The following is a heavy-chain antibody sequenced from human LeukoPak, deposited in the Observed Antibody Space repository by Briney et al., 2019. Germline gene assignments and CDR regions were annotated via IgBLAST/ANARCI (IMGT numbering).Heavy chain of an antibody. CDR2: INADGSRT. CDR3: ARGSVTKGYFYYMDV. D-gene: IGHD4-17*01. V-gene: IGHV3-74*01. CDR1: GFTFSSYW. Sequence: GGSLRLSCAASGFTFSSYWMHWVRQAPGKGLVWVSRINADGSRTNYADSVKGRFTISRDNARNTLYLQMNSLRADDTAVYYCARGSVTKGYFYYMDVWGKGTTVSVSS. J-gene: IGHJ6*03.